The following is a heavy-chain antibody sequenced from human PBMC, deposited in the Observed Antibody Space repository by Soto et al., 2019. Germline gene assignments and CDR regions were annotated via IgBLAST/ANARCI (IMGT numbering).Heavy chain of an antibody. V-gene: IGHV2-5*02. CDR3: AHRVLRAVFGLVTTTAIYVDS. CDR2: IYWDDDK. J-gene: IGHJ4*02. CDR1: GFSLTTRGVG. Sequence: QITLNESGPTVVRPTETLTLTCRFSGFSLTTRGVGVGWIRQSPGKAPEWLALIYWDDDKRYSASLKSRLTITSDTAKNQVGLTVSDLGPTDTATYYCAHRVLRAVFGLVTTTAIYVDSWGQGTPVAVSS. D-gene: IGHD3-3*01.